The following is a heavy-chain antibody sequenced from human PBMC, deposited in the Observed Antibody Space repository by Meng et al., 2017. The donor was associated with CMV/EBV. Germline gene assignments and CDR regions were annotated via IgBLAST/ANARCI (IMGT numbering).Heavy chain of an antibody. J-gene: IGHJ6*02. V-gene: IGHV3-21*01. CDR1: GFTFSSYS. CDR2: ISSSSSYI. D-gene: IGHD2-2*01. CDR3: ARDSRIVVVLDGMDV. Sequence: GESLKISCAASGFTFSSYSMNWVRQAPGKGLEWVSSISSSSSYIYYADSVKGRFTISRDNAKNSLYLQMNSLRAEDTAVYYCARDSRIVVVLDGMDVWGQGTTVTVSS.